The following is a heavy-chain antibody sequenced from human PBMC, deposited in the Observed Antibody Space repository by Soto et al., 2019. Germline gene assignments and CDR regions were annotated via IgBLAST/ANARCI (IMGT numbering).Heavy chain of an antibody. J-gene: IGHJ4*02. V-gene: IGHV4-30-2*01. D-gene: IGHD4-17*01. Sequence: QLQLQESGSGLVKPSQTLSLTCAVSGGSISSGGYSWSWIRQPPGKGLEWIGYIYHSGSTYYNPSLKSRVTISVDRATKQFSLKLSSVNAADTAVYYCARGITTVTTLDYWGQGTLVTVSS. CDR2: IYHSGST. CDR1: GGSISSGGYS. CDR3: ARGITTVTTLDY.